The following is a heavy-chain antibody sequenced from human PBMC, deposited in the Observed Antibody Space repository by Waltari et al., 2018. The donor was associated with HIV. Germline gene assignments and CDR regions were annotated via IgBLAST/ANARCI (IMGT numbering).Heavy chain of an antibody. CDR2: INLNSGDT. D-gene: IGHD3-22*01. J-gene: IGHJ4*02. CDR3: ARDSYYYDSSGFFPDF. V-gene: IGHV1-2*06. Sequence: QVQLVQSGAEVKKPGASVKVSCKASGYTFTAYYMHWVRQAPGQGLEWMGRINLNSGDTNYGQKLQGRVTMTRDTSISTAYMELSRLRYDDTAVYYCARDSYYYDSSGFFPDFWGQGTLVTVSS. CDR1: GYTFTAYY.